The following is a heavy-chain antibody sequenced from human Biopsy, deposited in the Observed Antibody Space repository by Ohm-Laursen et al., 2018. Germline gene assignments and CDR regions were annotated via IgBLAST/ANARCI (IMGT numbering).Heavy chain of an antibody. V-gene: IGHV4-59*08. CDR2: IYYTGST. CDR1: GGSISSYY. Sequence: TLSLTWTVSGGSISSYYWSWIRQPPGKGLEWIGYIYYTGSTNYNPSLKSRDTISVDTSMNHLSLRLTSVTAADTAVYYCARHAPSYSGSYWRYFDLWGRGTLVTVSS. CDR3: ARHAPSYSGSYWRYFDL. D-gene: IGHD1-26*01. J-gene: IGHJ2*01.